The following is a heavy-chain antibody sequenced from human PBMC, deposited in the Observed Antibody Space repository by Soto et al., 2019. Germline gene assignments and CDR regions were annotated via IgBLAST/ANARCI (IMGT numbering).Heavy chain of an antibody. CDR1: GVSISSYY. Sequence: SETLSLTCTVSGVSISSYYWSWIRQPPGKGLEWIGYIYYSGSTNYNPSLKSRVTISVDTSKNQFSLKLSSVTAADTAVYYCARVTIPNYYMDVWGKGTTVTVS. J-gene: IGHJ6*03. D-gene: IGHD3-10*01. CDR3: ARVTIPNYYMDV. CDR2: IYYSGST. V-gene: IGHV4-59*01.